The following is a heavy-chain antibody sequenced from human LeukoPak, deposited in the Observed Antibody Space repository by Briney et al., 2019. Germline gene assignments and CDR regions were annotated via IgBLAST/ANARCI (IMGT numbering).Heavy chain of an antibody. CDR2: ISAYNDNT. D-gene: IGHD1-1*01. J-gene: IGHJ4*02. CDR1: GYTFTSYG. V-gene: IGHV1-18*01. CDR3: ARVVSGTGYFDY. Sequence: VASVKVSCKASGYTFTSYGIGWVRQAPGQGLEWMGWISAYNDNTNYAQKLQGRVTMTTDTSTSTAYMELRSLRSDDTAVYYCARVVSGTGYFDYWGQGTLVTVSS.